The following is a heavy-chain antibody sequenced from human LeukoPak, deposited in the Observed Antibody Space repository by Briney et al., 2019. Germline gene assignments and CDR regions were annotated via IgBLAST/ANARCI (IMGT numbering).Heavy chain of an antibody. D-gene: IGHD2-2*01. CDR2: INPNSGGT. CDR3: AIAPYCSSTTCPNWFDP. J-gene: IGHJ5*02. Sequence: ASVKVSCKASEYTFTGYYMHWVRQAPGQGLEWMGWINPNSGGTNFDQKFQGRVTMTRDTSISTAYMELSRLRSDDTAVYYCAIAPYCSSTTCPNWFDPWGQGTLVTVSS. V-gene: IGHV1-2*02. CDR1: EYTFTGYY.